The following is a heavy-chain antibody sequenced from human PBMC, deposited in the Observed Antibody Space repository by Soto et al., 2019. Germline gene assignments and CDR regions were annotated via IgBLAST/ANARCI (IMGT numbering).Heavy chain of an antibody. CDR3: AVGGGDSLDAFDI. CDR1: GGSISSGGYY. Sequence: QVQLQESGPGLVKPSQTLSLTCTVSGGSISSGGYYWSWIRQHPGKGLEWIGYIYYSGSTYYNPSLKRRVTISVDTSKNQFSLKLSSVTAADTAVYYCAVGGGDSLDAFDIWGQGTMVTVSS. J-gene: IGHJ3*02. V-gene: IGHV4-31*03. D-gene: IGHD2-21*02. CDR2: IYYSGST.